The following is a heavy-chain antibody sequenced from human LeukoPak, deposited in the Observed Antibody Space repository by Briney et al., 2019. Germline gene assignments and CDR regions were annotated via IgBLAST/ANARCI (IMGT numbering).Heavy chain of an antibody. D-gene: IGHD6-6*01. Sequence: SETLSLTCTVSGGSISSGGYYWSWIRQHPGKGLEWIGYIYYSGSTYYNPSLKSRVTISVDTSKNQFSLKLSSVTAADTAVYYCASGGVYSSSSNFDYWGQGTLVTVSS. CDR2: IYYSGST. CDR1: GGSISSGGYY. CDR3: ASGGVYSSSSNFDY. V-gene: IGHV4-31*03. J-gene: IGHJ4*02.